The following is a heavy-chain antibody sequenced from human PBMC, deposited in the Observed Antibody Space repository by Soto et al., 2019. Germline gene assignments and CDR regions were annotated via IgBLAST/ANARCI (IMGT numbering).Heavy chain of an antibody. J-gene: IGHJ4*02. CDR3: AKYASSSWFLFDY. CDR2: ISGSGGST. D-gene: IGHD6-13*01. V-gene: IGHV3-23*01. Sequence: PGGSLRLSCAASGFTFSSYGMSLVRQAPGKGLEWVSSISGSGGSTDYADSVKGRFTISRDNSKNTLYLQMNSLRAEDTALYYCAKYASSSWFLFDYWGQGTLVTVSS. CDR1: GFTFSSYG.